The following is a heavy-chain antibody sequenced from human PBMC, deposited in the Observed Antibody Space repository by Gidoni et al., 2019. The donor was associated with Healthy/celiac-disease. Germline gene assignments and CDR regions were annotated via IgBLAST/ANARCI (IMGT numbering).Heavy chain of an antibody. V-gene: IGHV3-9*01. CDR2: ISWNSGSI. CDR1: GFTFDDYA. Sequence: EVQLVESGGGLVQPGRSLRLSCAASGFTFDDYAMHWVRQAPGKGLEWVSGISWNSGSIGYADSVKGRFTISRDNVKNSLYLQMNSLRAEDTALYYCAKEARHVEMATIGGFDYWGQGTLVTVSS. J-gene: IGHJ4*02. CDR3: AKEARHVEMATIGGFDY. D-gene: IGHD5-12*01.